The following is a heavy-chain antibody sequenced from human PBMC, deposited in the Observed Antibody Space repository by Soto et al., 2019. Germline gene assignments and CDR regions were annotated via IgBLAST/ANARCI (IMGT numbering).Heavy chain of an antibody. J-gene: IGHJ4*02. CDR2: IYWDDDE. D-gene: IGHD3-10*01. CDR3: AHSRNLITEDAQVGDFDY. V-gene: IGHV2-5*02. Sequence: QISLKESGPTLVKPRETLKLTCTFSGFSLTTDGEGVGWVRQPPGEALEWLALIYWDDDERYSPSLKTRLTIKKDPSKNQVVLILTNMDPVDTATYYCAHSRNLITEDAQVGDFDYWGQGTLVTVSS. CDR1: GFSLTTDGEG.